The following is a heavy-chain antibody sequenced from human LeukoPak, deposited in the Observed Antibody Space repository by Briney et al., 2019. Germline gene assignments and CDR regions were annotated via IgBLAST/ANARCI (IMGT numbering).Heavy chain of an antibody. V-gene: IGHV3-49*03. D-gene: IGHD4-11*01. CDR2: IRTKVYGGAT. Sequence: PLRHSCTASGFIYGDHAMSWFPQAPGKGLEWIVFIRTKVYGGATQYAASVKGRFTISRDDSKSIAYLQMNCLRTEDTAVYYCTRGDYSNYDYWGQGTLVTVSS. CDR1: GFIYGDHA. CDR3: TRGDYSNYDY. J-gene: IGHJ4*02.